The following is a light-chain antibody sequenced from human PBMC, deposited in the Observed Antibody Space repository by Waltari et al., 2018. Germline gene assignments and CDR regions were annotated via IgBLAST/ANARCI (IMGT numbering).Light chain of an antibody. V-gene: IGKV1-39*01. Sequence: DIQMTQSPYSLAAYVGDRVTITCRASQSIRSYLNWDQQKPGKAPKLLIYDASSLQSGVPSRFSGSGSGTDFTLTISSLQPEDFATYYCQQSYSTHTFGQGTKLEIK. CDR1: QSIRSY. CDR2: DAS. CDR3: QQSYSTHT. J-gene: IGKJ2*01.